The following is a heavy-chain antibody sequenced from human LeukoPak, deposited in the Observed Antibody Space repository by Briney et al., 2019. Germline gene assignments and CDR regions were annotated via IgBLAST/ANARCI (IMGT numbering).Heavy chain of an antibody. CDR2: INHSGST. Sequence: PSETLSLTCAVYGGSFSGYYWSWIRQPPGKGLEWIGEINHSGSTNYNPSLKSRVTISVDTSKNQFSLKLSSVTAADTAVYYCARAGYWYSSSWSQYYYYGMDVWGQGTTVTVSS. CDR3: ARAGYWYSSSWSQYYYYGMDV. J-gene: IGHJ6*02. V-gene: IGHV4-34*01. D-gene: IGHD6-13*01. CDR1: GGSFSGYY.